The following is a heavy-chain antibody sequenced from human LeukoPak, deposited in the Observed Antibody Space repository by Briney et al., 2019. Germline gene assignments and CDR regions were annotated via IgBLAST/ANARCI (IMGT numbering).Heavy chain of an antibody. CDR3: ARDYYDSSGYYFFDY. CDR2: ISSSGSTI. D-gene: IGHD3-22*01. V-gene: IGHV3-11*01. Sequence: GGSLRLSCAASGFTFSDYYMSWIRQAPGKGLEWVSYISSSGSTIYYADSVKGRFTISKDNAKNSLYLQMNSLRAEDTAVYYCARDYYDSSGYYFFDYWGQGTLVTVSS. J-gene: IGHJ4*02. CDR1: GFTFSDYY.